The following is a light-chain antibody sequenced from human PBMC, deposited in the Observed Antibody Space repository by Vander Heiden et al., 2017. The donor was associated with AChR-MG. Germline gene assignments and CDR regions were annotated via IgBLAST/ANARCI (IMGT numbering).Light chain of an antibody. V-gene: IGLV1-40*01. Sequence: VLTPPPSVSGAAGQRATISFTGNTSNTGAGYDVPWSHLLPGYAPKPLIFVNSNRPSGVPDPFSCSKSGTSASLAITGLQAQDEADYYCQSYDSALGGYWVFGGGTKLTVL. CDR2: VNS. CDR1: TSNTGAGYD. J-gene: IGLJ3*02. CDR3: QSYDSALGGYWV.